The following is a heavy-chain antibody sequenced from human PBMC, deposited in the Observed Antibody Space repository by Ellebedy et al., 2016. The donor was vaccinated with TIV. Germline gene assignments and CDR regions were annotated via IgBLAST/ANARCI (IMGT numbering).Heavy chain of an antibody. CDR3: ARHGYSSGWYPDY. V-gene: IGHV4-39*01. CDR2: IYYSGST. Sequence: SETLSLXXTVPGDSMLTSFYYWGWIRPPPEKGREWIVCIYYSGSTYYNPSLKSRVTISVDTSKNQFSLKLNSVTAADTAVYYCARHGYSSGWYPDYWGQGTRVIVSS. D-gene: IGHD6-19*01. CDR1: GDSMLTSFYY. J-gene: IGHJ4*02.